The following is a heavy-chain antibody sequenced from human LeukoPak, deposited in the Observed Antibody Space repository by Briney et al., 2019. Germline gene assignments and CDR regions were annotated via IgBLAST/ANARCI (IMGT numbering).Heavy chain of an antibody. J-gene: IGHJ3*01. CDR2: VRDNGEN. Sequence: SETLSLTCTVSGGSINTFYWSWIRQPPGKGLEWIAYVRDNGENNYNPSLKSRVAISLDTANNQISLRLNFVTAADTAIYYCARQPANTAAFDVWGQGTVVTVSS. CDR3: ARQPANTAAFDV. V-gene: IGHV4-59*08. D-gene: IGHD5-18*01. CDR1: GGSINTFY.